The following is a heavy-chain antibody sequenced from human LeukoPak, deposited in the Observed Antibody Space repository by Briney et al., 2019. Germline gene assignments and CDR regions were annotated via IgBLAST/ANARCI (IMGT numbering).Heavy chain of an antibody. CDR1: GFTFSSYS. V-gene: IGHV3-21*01. Sequence: GGSLRLSCAASGFTFSSYSMNWVRQAPGKGLEWVSSVSSSSSSYIYYADSVKGRFTISRDNAKNSLYLQMNSLRAEDTAVYYCARVPRIVATSLDYWGQGTLVTASS. D-gene: IGHD5-12*01. CDR2: VSSSSSSYI. CDR3: ARVPRIVATSLDY. J-gene: IGHJ4*02.